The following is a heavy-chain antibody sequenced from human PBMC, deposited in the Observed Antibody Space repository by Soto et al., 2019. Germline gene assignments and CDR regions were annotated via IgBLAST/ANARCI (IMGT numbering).Heavy chain of an antibody. CDR1: AYTFTRYG. CDR3: AKNGQPPYYYYGLDV. D-gene: IGHD2-8*01. V-gene: IGHV1-18*01. J-gene: IGHJ6*02. Sequence: QGHLVQSGAEVKKPGASVKVSCKTSAYTFTRYGISWVRQAPGQGLEWMGWISGYNGDTKYAQNLQDRVTMTIDTSTTTAYMELRSLTSDDTAVYYCAKNGQPPYYYYGLDVWGQGTTVTVSS. CDR2: ISGYNGDT.